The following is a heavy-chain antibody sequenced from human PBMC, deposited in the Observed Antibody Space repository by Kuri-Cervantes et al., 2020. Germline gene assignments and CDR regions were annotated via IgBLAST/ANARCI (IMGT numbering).Heavy chain of an antibody. CDR3: ARIPAVVVTTIDGGNTYFDL. CDR2: ISWNSGSI. D-gene: IGHD2-21*02. J-gene: IGHJ2*01. V-gene: IGHV3-9*01. CDR1: GFTFSSYD. Sequence: CMRLSCAASGFTFSSYDMHWVRQAPGKGLEWVSGISWNSGSIGYADSVKGRFNISRDNAKKSLYRQMNDLRAEDAAVYYCARIPAVVVTTIDGGNTYFDLWGRGTPVTVSS.